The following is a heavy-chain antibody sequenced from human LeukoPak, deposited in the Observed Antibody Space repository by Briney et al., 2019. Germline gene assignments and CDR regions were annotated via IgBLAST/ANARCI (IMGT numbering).Heavy chain of an antibody. CDR3: ARSLHYYGSGSYRVGYGMDV. Sequence: PGGSLRLSCEASGFTFSAYAMTWVRQAPGKGLEWVAVISYDGSNKYYADSVKGRFTISRDISKNTLSLQMNSLRAEDTALYYCARSLHYYGSGSYRVGYGMDVWGQGTTVTVSS. D-gene: IGHD3-10*01. CDR1: GFTFSAYA. CDR2: ISYDGSNK. J-gene: IGHJ6*02. V-gene: IGHV3-30-3*01.